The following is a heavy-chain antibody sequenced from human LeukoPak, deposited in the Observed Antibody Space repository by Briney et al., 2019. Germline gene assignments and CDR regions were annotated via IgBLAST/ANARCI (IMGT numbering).Heavy chain of an antibody. Sequence: SETLSLTCAVYGGSFSGYYWSWIRQPPGKGLEWIGSIYYSGSTYYNPSLKSRVTISVDTSKNQFSLKLSSVTAADTAVYYCARRYYDSSGYNYYFDYWGQGTLVTVSS. J-gene: IGHJ4*02. D-gene: IGHD3-22*01. V-gene: IGHV4-34*01. CDR2: IYYSGST. CDR1: GGSFSGYY. CDR3: ARRYYDSSGYNYYFDY.